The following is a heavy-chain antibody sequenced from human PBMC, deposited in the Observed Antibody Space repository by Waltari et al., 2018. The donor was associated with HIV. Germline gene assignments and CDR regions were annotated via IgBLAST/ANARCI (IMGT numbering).Heavy chain of an antibody. J-gene: IGHJ4*02. CDR1: GFTFSSYE. CDR2: ISSSGSPI. V-gene: IGHV3-48*03. CDR3: ARDVGAYGY. D-gene: IGHD3-16*01. Sequence: EVQLVESGGGLVQPGGSLRLSCAASGFTFSSYEMNWVRQAPGKGLDWVSYISSSGSPIYSADSVKGRFTISRDNAKNSLYLQMNSLRAEDTAVYYCARDVGAYGYWGQGTLVTVSS.